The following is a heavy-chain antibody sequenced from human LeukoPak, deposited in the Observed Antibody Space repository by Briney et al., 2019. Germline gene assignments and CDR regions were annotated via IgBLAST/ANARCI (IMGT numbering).Heavy chain of an antibody. CDR3: SRVGSSGWPNYFDS. CDR2: IGTSGDT. D-gene: IGHD6-19*01. Sequence: PGGSLRLSCAASGFTFSGYDMHWVRQATGKGLEWVSVIGTSGDTYYAGSVKGRFTISRENAKNSLYLQMNSLTAGDTAVYFCSRVGSSGWPNYFDSWGQGTLVTVCS. J-gene: IGHJ4*02. CDR1: GFTFSGYD. V-gene: IGHV3-13*04.